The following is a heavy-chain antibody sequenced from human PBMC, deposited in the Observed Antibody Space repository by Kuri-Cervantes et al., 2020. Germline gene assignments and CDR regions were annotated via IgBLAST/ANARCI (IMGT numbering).Heavy chain of an antibody. Sequence: GESLKISCAASGFNFWKYWMSWVRQSPSRGLEWVANIKQDGSEKYYVDSVKGRFTISRDNSKNTLYLQMGSLRAEDTAVYYCARERGIGWYWGADYWGQGTLVTVSS. V-gene: IGHV3-7*01. J-gene: IGHJ4*02. D-gene: IGHD6-19*01. CDR3: ARERGIGWYWGADY. CDR1: GFNFWKYW. CDR2: IKQDGSEK.